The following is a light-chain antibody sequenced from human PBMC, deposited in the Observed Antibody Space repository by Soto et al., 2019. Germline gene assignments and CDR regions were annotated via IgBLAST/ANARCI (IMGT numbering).Light chain of an antibody. J-gene: IGKJ1*01. V-gene: IGKV3-11*01. CDR3: QQYGGSST. CDR1: QSVTSF. Sequence: EIVLTQSPATLSLSPGERATLSCRASQSVTSFLAWYQQRPGQAPRLLIYEASTRATGIPARFSGSGSGTDFTLTISRLEPEDFAVYYCQQYGGSSTFGQGTKVDIK. CDR2: EAS.